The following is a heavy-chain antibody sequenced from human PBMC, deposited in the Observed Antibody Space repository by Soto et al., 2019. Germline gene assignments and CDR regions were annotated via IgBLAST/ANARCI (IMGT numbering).Heavy chain of an antibody. Sequence: ASVKVSCKASGYTFPSYGISWVRQAPGQGLEWMGWISFYNGKTKYAQKFQGRVTMTTDTSTSTAYMELRGLRSDDTAVYYCARDDHYDILTAYLYYFDYWGQGTLVTVSS. CDR3: ARDDHYDILTAYLYYFDY. CDR1: GYTFPSYG. V-gene: IGHV1-18*01. D-gene: IGHD3-9*01. CDR2: ISFYNGKT. J-gene: IGHJ4*02.